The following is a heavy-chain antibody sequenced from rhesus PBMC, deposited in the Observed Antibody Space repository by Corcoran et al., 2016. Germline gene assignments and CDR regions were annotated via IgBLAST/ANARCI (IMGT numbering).Heavy chain of an antibody. V-gene: IGHV1-138*01. J-gene: IGHJ4*01. CDR3: VATTVATFDY. D-gene: IGHD4-29*01. CDR2: HNPKPGGT. Sequence: QVQLVQSGAEVKKPGSSVKVSCKASGYTFTDYYMHWVRQAPGQGLEWMGKHNPKPGGTNESPKFQGRVPMTRDTSTGTAYMELGSLRSEDTAVYYGVATTVATFDYWGQGVLVTVSS. CDR1: GYTFTDYY.